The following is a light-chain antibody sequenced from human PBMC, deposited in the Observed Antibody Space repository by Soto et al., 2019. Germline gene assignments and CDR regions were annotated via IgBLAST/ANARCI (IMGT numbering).Light chain of an antibody. Sequence: EIVLTQSPGTLSLSPGERATXXXXXSQSVSNNYLAWYQQKPGQAPRLLIYGASXRATGIXDRFSGSGSGTDFTLTISSLQSEDFAVYYCQQYNNWPRTFGQGTKVDIK. CDR3: QQYNNWPRT. J-gene: IGKJ1*01. V-gene: IGKV3-20*01. CDR1: QSVSNNY. CDR2: GAS.